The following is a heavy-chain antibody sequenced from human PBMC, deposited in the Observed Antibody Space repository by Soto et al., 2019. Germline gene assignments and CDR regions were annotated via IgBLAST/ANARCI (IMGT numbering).Heavy chain of an antibody. Sequence: QVELVESGGGVVQPGRSLRLSCAASGFPFSSYGMHWVRQAPGKGLEWVAVISYDGSNQYYAYSVKGRFTISRDNSKNTLYLEVNSLRPEDTAVYFCAKSRMGSSWYEGDSWGQGTLVTVSS. CDR1: GFPFSSYG. CDR2: ISYDGSNQ. D-gene: IGHD6-13*01. J-gene: IGHJ4*02. V-gene: IGHV3-30*18. CDR3: AKSRMGSSWYEGDS.